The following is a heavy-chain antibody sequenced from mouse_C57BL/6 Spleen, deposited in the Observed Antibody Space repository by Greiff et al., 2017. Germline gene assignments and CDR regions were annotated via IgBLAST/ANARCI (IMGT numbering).Heavy chain of an antibody. J-gene: IGHJ4*01. D-gene: IGHD1-1*01. Sequence: EVKLMESGGGLVKPGGSLKLSCAASGFTFSDYGMHWVRQAPEKGLEWVAYISSGSGTIYYADTVKGRFTISRDNAKNTLFLQMTSLRSEDTAMYYCARGGFITTVVAPSYYAMDYWGQGTSVTVSS. CDR3: ARGGFITTVVAPSYYAMDY. CDR1: GFTFSDYG. V-gene: IGHV5-17*01. CDR2: ISSGSGTI.